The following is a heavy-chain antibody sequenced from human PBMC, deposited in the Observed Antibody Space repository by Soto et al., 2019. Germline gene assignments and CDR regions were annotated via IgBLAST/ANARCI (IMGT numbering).Heavy chain of an antibody. J-gene: IGHJ6*02. CDR2: INAGNGNT. CDR1: GYTFTSYP. V-gene: IGHV1-3*01. CDR3: AREIRDGYNPGYGMDV. Sequence: ASVKVSCKASGYTFTSYPMHWVRQAPGQRLEWMGWINAGNGNTKYSQKFQGRVTITRDTSASTAYMELSSLRSEDTAVYYCAREIRDGYNPGYGMDVWGQGTTVTVSS. D-gene: IGHD5-12*01.